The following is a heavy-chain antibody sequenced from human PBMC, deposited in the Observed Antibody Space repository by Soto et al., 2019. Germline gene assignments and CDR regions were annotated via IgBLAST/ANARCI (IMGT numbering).Heavy chain of an antibody. CDR2: IHRDEIEK. CDR1: TFPFGTYW. V-gene: IGHV3-7*01. J-gene: IGHJ6*02. Sequence: GGSLRLSCVASTFPFGTYWMTWVRQAPGKGLEWVANIHRDEIEKYYMDSVKGRFTISRDNAKNSLYLQMTSLRAEDTAVYYCAGGNALDVWGQGTTVTVSS. CDR3: AGGNALDV.